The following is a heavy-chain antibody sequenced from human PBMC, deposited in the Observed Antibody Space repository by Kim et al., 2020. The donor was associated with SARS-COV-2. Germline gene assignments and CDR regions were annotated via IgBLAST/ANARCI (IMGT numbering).Heavy chain of an antibody. V-gene: IGHV4-59*01. CDR1: GGSISSSY. CDR2: IYYLGST. CDR3: ARSPLWLPFDY. D-gene: IGHD3-10*01. Sequence: SETLSLTCTVSGGSISSSYWNWIRQPPGKGLEWIGYIYYLGSTNYNPSLKSRVTISVDTSKNQFSLKLSSVTAADTAVYYCARSPLWLPFDYWGQGTLVTVSS. J-gene: IGHJ4*02.